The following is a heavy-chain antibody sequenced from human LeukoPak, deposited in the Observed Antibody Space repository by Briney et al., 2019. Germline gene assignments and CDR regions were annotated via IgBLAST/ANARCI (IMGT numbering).Heavy chain of an antibody. J-gene: IGHJ4*02. CDR1: GGSFSGYY. D-gene: IGHD6-6*01. CDR3: GRLVTYSTSDDF. V-gene: IGHV4-34*01. CDR2: INHSGST. Sequence: SETLSLTCAVYGGSFSGYYWSWIRQPPGKGLEWIGEINHSGSTNYNPSLKSRVTISVDTSKNQFSLNLNSVTAADTAVYYCGRLVTYSTSDDFWGQGTLVTVSS.